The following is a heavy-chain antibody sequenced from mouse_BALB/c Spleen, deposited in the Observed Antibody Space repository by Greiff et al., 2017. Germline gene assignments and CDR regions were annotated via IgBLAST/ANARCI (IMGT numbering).Heavy chain of an antibody. CDR2: IDPENGNT. CDR3: VSTATIAY. Sequence: EVQLQQSGAELVRPGALVKLSCKASGFNIKDYYMHWVKQRPEQGLEWIGWIDPENGNTIYDPKFQGKASITADTSSNTAYLQLSSLTSEDTAVYYCVSTATIAYWGQGTLVTVSA. V-gene: IGHV14-1*02. D-gene: IGHD1-2*01. CDR1: GFNIKDYY. J-gene: IGHJ3*01.